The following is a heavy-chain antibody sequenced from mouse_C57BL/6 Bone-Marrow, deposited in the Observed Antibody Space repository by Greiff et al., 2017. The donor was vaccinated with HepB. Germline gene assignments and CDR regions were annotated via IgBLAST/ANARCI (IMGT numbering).Heavy chain of an antibody. V-gene: IGHV1-81*01. Sequence: QVQLQQSGAELARPGASVKLSCKASGYTFKSYGISWVKQRTGQGLEWIGEIYPRSGNTYYNEKCKGKATLTADKYSSTAYMELRSLTSEDSAVYFCARNSHYGSSYEGFAYWGQGTLVTVSA. D-gene: IGHD1-1*01. CDR1: GYTFKSYG. J-gene: IGHJ3*01. CDR2: IYPRSGNT. CDR3: ARNSHYGSSYEGFAY.